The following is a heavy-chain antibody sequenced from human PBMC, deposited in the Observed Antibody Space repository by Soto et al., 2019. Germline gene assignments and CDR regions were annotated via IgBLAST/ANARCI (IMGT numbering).Heavy chain of an antibody. CDR3: ARDRADRGFDY. CDR1: GDRFTNYA. V-gene: IGHV1-69*18. Sequence: QVQLEQSGAEVKKPGSSVKVSCKASGDRFTNYAISWVRQAPGQGLEWVGTVLPVLGTTNYAQKLRGRVTITADESTSTAYMELGSLRSEDTAIYYCARDRADRGFDYWGQGTLVTVSS. CDR2: VLPVLGTT. D-gene: IGHD3-10*01. J-gene: IGHJ4*02.